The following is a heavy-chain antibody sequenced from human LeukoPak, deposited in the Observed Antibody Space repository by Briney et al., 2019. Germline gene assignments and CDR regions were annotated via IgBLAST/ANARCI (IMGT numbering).Heavy chain of an antibody. V-gene: IGHV4-39*01. Sequence: SETLSLTCTVSGGPISSSSYYWGWIRQPPGKGLEWIGSIYYSGSTYYNPSLKSRVTISVDTSNNQFSLKLGSVTAADTAVYYCARHFTSNFFYYGMDVWGQGTTVTVSS. J-gene: IGHJ6*02. CDR3: ARHFTSNFFYYGMDV. CDR1: GGPISSSSYY. CDR2: IYYSGST.